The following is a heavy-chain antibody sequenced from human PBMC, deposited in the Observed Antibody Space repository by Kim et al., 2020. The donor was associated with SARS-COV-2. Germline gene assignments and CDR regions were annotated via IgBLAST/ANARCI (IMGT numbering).Heavy chain of an antibody. J-gene: IGHJ4*02. D-gene: IGHD6-13*01. CDR2: IYYSGST. Sequence: SETLSLTCTVSGGSISSSSYYWGWIRQPPGKGLEWIGSIYYSGSTYYNPSLKSRVTISVDTSKNQFSLKLSAVTAADTAVYYCARQRYSSSWHYWGQGTLVTVSS. CDR1: GGSISSSSYY. V-gene: IGHV4-39*01. CDR3: ARQRYSSSWHY.